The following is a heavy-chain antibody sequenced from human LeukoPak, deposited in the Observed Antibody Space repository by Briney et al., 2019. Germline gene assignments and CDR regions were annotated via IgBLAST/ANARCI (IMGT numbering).Heavy chain of an antibody. CDR1: GLSFSSYD. Sequence: HAGGSLRLSCAASGLSFSSYDMHWVRQGTGKGLEWVSAIGTKGDTYYSDSVRGRFTISRENGKNSLYLQMNSLRAGDTAVYYCAREMSDTVTWGWYFDLWGRGTLVTVSS. D-gene: IGHD4-17*01. CDR2: IGTKGDT. V-gene: IGHV3-13*01. CDR3: AREMSDTVTWGWYFDL. J-gene: IGHJ2*01.